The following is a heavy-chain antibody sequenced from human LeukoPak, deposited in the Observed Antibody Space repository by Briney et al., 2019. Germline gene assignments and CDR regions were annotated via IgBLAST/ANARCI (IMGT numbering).Heavy chain of an antibody. CDR2: ISGSSGST. Sequence: GGSLRLSCAASGFTFSSYSANSVRQAPGKGLEWVSAISGSSGSTYYADSVKGRFTISRDNSKNTLYLQMNSLRAEDTAVYYCAKSHHVTAIDYWGQGTLVTVSS. CDR3: AKSHHVTAIDY. V-gene: IGHV3-23*01. CDR1: GFTFSSYS. J-gene: IGHJ4*02. D-gene: IGHD2-21*02.